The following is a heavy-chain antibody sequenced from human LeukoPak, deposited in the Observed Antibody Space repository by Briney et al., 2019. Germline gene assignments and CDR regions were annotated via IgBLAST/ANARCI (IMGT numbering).Heavy chain of an antibody. D-gene: IGHD3-3*01. Sequence: SETLSLTCAVYGGSFSGYYWSWLRQPPGKGLEWIGEINHSGSTNYNPSLKSRVTISVDTSKNQFSLKLSSVTAADTAVYYCARGPRYYDFWSGYSHFDYWGQGTLVTVSS. V-gene: IGHV4-34*01. J-gene: IGHJ4*02. CDR1: GGSFSGYY. CDR3: ARGPRYYDFWSGYSHFDY. CDR2: INHSGST.